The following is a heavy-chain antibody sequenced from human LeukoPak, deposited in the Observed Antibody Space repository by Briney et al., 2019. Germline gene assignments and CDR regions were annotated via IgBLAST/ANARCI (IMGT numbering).Heavy chain of an antibody. CDR1: GITLEEYS. CDR3: GKDIEHYDFWNGYEY. V-gene: IGHV3-43*01. D-gene: IGHD3-3*01. J-gene: IGHJ4*02. CDR2: IRWDGGTT. Sequence: GGSLRPSRGASGITLEEYSMPRVPRPPGKGLEWAPMIRWDGGTTYYADSVKGRFTISRDKREKSVYLQKNSLRTEDTAFYYCGKDIEHYDFWNGYEYRGQGTLVTVSS.